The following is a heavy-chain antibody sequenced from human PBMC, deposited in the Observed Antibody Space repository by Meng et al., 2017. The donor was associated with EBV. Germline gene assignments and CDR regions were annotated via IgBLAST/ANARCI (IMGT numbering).Heavy chain of an antibody. Sequence: QVQLLQFGAELKKPGASVKVSFKASGYTFTSYAMNWVRQAPGQGLEWMGWINTNTGNPTYAQGFTGRFVFSLDTSVSTAYLQISSLKAEDTAVYYCAREGVGYYDSSGLSSYFDYWGQGTLVTVSS. CDR1: GYTFTSYA. J-gene: IGHJ4*02. CDR2: INTNTGNP. D-gene: IGHD3-22*01. V-gene: IGHV7-4-1*02. CDR3: AREGVGYYDSSGLSSYFDY.